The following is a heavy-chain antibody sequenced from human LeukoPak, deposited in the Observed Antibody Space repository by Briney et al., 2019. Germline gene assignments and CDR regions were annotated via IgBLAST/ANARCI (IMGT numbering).Heavy chain of an antibody. D-gene: IGHD3-9*01. J-gene: IGHJ4*02. V-gene: IGHV3-7*01. CDR2: IKQDASEK. Sequence: GGSLRLSCEASGFTLSNYWMSWVRQAPGKGLEWVAIIKQDASEKYYVDSVRGRFTISRDNAKNSLYLQMNSLRAEDTAVYYCARDKYDILTGYYKYWGQGTLVTVSS. CDR1: GFTLSNYW. CDR3: ARDKYDILTGYYKY.